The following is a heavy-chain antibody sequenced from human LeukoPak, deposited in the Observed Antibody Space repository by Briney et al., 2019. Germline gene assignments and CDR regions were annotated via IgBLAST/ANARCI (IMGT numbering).Heavy chain of an antibody. Sequence: SETLSLTCTVSGGSISSDNYYWAWISQPPGKGLEWIGSIYYSGSTYYNPSLKSRVTMSVDTSKNQFSLKLSSVTATDTAVYYCARLSFLNQFDYWGQGTLVTVFS. J-gene: IGHJ4*02. CDR2: IYYSGST. V-gene: IGHV4-39*01. D-gene: IGHD2/OR15-2a*01. CDR1: GGSISSDNYY. CDR3: ARLSFLNQFDY.